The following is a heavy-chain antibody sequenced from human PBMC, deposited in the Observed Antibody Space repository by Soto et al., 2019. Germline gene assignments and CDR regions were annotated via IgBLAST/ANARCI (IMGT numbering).Heavy chain of an antibody. CDR1: GFIFSKYG. Sequence: LRLSCAASGFIFSKYGMHWVRQAPGKGLEWVAVISYDGSNKYYAESVKGRFIISRDKSENTLYLQMNSLRAEDTALYYCAKDLGSGKPYYYYAMDVWGQGTTVTVSS. CDR3: AKDLGSGKPYYYYAMDV. J-gene: IGHJ6*02. D-gene: IGHD3-10*01. V-gene: IGHV3-30*18. CDR2: ISYDGSNK.